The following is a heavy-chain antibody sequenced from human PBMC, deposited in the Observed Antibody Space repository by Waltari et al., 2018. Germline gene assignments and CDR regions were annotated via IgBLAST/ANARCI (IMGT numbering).Heavy chain of an antibody. Sequence: GSTNYNPSLKSRVTISVDTSKNQFSLKLSSVTAADTAVYYCARGALDFGGHFDWLGGFDPWGQGTLVTVSS. J-gene: IGHJ5*02. V-gene: IGHV4-59*09. CDR3: ARGALDFGGHFDWLGGFDP. D-gene: IGHD3-9*01. CDR2: GST.